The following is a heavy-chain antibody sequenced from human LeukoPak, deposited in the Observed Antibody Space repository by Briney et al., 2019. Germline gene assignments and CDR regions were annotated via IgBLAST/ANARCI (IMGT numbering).Heavy chain of an antibody. CDR1: GFTFNTYA. V-gene: IGHV3-23*01. D-gene: IGHD3-22*01. CDR3: AKTYYYDSSGYSHYLAYDY. CDR2: ISGSGAFT. J-gene: IGHJ4*02. Sequence: GGSLRLSCVAPGFTFNTYAMSWVRQAPGKGLEWVSTISGSGAFTKYADSVTGRFTISRDNSKNTMYLQLNSLRAEDTAIYYCAKTYYYDSSGYSHYLAYDYWGQGTLVTVSS.